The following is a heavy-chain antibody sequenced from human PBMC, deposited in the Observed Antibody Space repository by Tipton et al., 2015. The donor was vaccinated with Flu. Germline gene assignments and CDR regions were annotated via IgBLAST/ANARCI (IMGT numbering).Heavy chain of an antibody. D-gene: IGHD6-6*01. Sequence: TLSLTCSVSGDSIGSRYYWGWIRQPPGKGLEWIGNVHRTGSTFFNPSLTSRVTISVDTSKNQFSLRLTSVTAADTAVFYCARHQSSSLLPFDYWDQGTLVTVSS. CDR2: VHRTGST. V-gene: IGHV4-38-2*01. CDR1: GDSIGSRYY. CDR3: ARHQSSSLLPFDY. J-gene: IGHJ4*02.